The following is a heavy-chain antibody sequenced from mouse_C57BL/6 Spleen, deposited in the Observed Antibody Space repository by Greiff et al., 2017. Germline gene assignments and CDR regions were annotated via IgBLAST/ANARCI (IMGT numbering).Heavy chain of an antibody. CDR3: TRDTTVVATRAMDY. CDR1: GYTFTDYE. V-gene: IGHV1-15*01. CDR2: IDPETGGT. Sequence: QVQLQQSGAELVRPGASVTLSCKASGYTFTDYEMHWVKQTPVHGLEWIGAIDPETGGTAYNQKFKGKAILTADKSSSTAYMELRSLTSEDSAVYYCTRDTTVVATRAMDYWGQGTSVTVSS. D-gene: IGHD1-1*01. J-gene: IGHJ4*01.